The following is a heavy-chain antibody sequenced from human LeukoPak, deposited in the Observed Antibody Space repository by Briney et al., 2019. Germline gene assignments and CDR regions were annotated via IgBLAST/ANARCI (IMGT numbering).Heavy chain of an antibody. V-gene: IGHV1-18*04. Sequence: ASVKVSCKASGYTFTGYYMHWVRQAPGQGLEWMGWISPYNGNTNYAQEFQDRVTMTTDTSTNTAYMELRSLRSDDTAIYYCARVGVVIPGGYYYYYKDVWGKGTTVTVSS. CDR1: GYTFTGYY. CDR3: ARVGVVIPGGYYYYYKDV. D-gene: IGHD2-2*01. J-gene: IGHJ6*03. CDR2: ISPYNGNT.